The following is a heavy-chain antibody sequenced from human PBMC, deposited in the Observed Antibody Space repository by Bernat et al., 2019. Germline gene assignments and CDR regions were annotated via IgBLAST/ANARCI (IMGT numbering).Heavy chain of an antibody. CDR3: AREISYYYGSGSYFDGEPYFDY. Sequence: QVQLVESGGGVVQPGRSLRLSCAASGFTFSSYGMHWVRQAPGKGLEWVAVIWYDGSNKYYADSVKGRFTISRDNSKNTLYLQMNSLRAEDTAVYYCAREISYYYGSGSYFDGEPYFDYWGQGTLVTVSS. CDR2: IWYDGSNK. D-gene: IGHD3-10*01. V-gene: IGHV3-33*01. CDR1: GFTFSSYG. J-gene: IGHJ4*02.